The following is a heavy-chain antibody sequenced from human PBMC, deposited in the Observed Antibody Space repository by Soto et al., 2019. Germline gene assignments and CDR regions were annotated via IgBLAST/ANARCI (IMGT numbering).Heavy chain of an antibody. CDR2: IYYSGST. J-gene: IGHJ5*02. Sequence: PSETLSLTCTVSGGSISSYYWSWIRQPPGKGLEWIGYIYYSGSTNYNPSLKSRVTISVDTYKNQFSLKLSSVTAADTAVYYCARVRDLRAYSYGYWFDPWGQGTLVTVSS. D-gene: IGHD5-18*01. CDR1: GGSISSYY. V-gene: IGHV4-59*01. CDR3: ARVRDLRAYSYGYWFDP.